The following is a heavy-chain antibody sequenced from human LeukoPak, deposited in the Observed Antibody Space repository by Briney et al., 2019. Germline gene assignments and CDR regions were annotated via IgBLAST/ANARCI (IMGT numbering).Heavy chain of an antibody. CDR2: IYYSGST. CDR3: ARGRNCSGGSCYRRGYYFDY. D-gene: IGHD2-15*01. V-gene: IGHV4-59*01. J-gene: IGHJ4*02. CDR1: GGSISSYY. Sequence: PSETLSLTCTVSGGSISSYYWSWIRQPLGKGLEWIGYIYYSGSTNYNPSLKSRVTISVDTSKNQFSLKLSSVTAADTAVYYCARGRNCSGGSCYRRGYYFDYWGQGTLVTVSS.